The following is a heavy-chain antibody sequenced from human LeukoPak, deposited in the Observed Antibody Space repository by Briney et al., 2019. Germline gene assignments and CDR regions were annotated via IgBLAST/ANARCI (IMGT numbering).Heavy chain of an antibody. CDR3: AKGPTDSCWEKLHD. CDR1: GFTVTTLA. V-gene: IGHV3-23*01. Sequence: GGALSLSCAASGFTVTTLAMTWVRQAPGKGLEWVYVIGESDGKTYYADSVKGRFTISRDESKNTLYLQVNSLRAEDTAVYYCAKGPTDSCWEKLHDWVQGTQVGVSS. J-gene: IGHJ4*02. D-gene: IGHD1-26*01. CDR2: IGESDGKT.